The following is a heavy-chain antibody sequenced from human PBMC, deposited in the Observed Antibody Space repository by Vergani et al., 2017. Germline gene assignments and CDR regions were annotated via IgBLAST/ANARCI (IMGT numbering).Heavy chain of an antibody. CDR3: ARGSTHWRQGAFDI. CDR2: IYTTGNT. J-gene: IGHJ3*02. V-gene: IGHV4-61*02. D-gene: IGHD1-1*01. CDR1: GAYVGSGNYY. Sequence: QVQLQESGPGLVKASQTLSLTCSVSGAYVGSGNYYWNWIRQPAEDELEWIGRIYTTGNTNYNPSLKSRVTISLDSSKNHFSLRLTSVTAADTAVYFCARGSTHWRQGAFDIWGQGTMVTVSS.